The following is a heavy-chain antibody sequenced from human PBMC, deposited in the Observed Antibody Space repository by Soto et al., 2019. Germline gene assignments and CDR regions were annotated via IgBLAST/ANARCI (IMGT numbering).Heavy chain of an antibody. CDR1: GITFSSYV. Sequence: EVQLLESGGGLVQPGGSLRLSCAASGITFSSYVMSWVRQAPGKGLKWVSTISGSGGTTNYADSVTGRFTISRDNSKNTLYLQMNSLRAEDTAVYYCECTTGTESDFDYWGQGTLVTVSS. CDR3: ECTTGTESDFDY. D-gene: IGHD1-1*01. CDR2: ISGSGGTT. J-gene: IGHJ4*02. V-gene: IGHV3-23*01.